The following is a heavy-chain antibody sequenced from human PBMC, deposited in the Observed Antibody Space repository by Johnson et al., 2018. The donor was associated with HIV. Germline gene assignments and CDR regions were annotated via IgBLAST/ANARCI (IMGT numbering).Heavy chain of an antibody. CDR2: MWYDGSNK. J-gene: IGHJ3*02. V-gene: IGHV3-33*06. CDR3: AKVYGFDYGDYYDAFDI. CDR1: GFTFSTYG. Sequence: QVQLVESGGGVVQPGRSLRLSCAASGFTFSTYGMHWVRQAPGKGLEWVAVMWYDGSNKYYADSVKGRFTIPRDNSKNTLYLQMNSLRAEDTAVYYCAKVYGFDYGDYYDAFDIWGQGTMVTVSS. D-gene: IGHD4-17*01.